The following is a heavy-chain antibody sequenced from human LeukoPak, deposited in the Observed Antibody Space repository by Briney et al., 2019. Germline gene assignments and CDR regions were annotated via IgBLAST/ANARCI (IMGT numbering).Heavy chain of an antibody. Sequence: GGSLRLSCVASGFTFGTYAMSWVRQAPGKGLEWVSGMSGSGGHTFYADSVKGRFTISRDNSKNTLWLQMNSLRAEDTAIYYCAKDRERAVAFGGVFDYWGQGTLVTVSS. J-gene: IGHJ4*02. D-gene: IGHD3-16*01. V-gene: IGHV3-23*01. CDR2: MSGSGGHT. CDR3: AKDRERAVAFGGVFDY. CDR1: GFTFGTYA.